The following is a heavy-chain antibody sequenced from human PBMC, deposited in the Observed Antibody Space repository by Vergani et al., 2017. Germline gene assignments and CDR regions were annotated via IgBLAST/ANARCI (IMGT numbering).Heavy chain of an antibody. J-gene: IGHJ3*02. V-gene: IGHV4-59*10. CDR1: GGSFSGYY. Sequence: QVQLQQWGAGLLKPSETLSLTCAVYGGSFSGYYWSWIRQPAGKGLEWIGRIYTSGSTNYNPSLKSRVTMSVDTSKNQFSLKLSSVTAADTAVYYCARAYYYDSSGYLDDDAFDIWGQGTMVTVSS. CDR2: IYTSGST. CDR3: ARAYYYDSSGYLDDDAFDI. D-gene: IGHD3-22*01.